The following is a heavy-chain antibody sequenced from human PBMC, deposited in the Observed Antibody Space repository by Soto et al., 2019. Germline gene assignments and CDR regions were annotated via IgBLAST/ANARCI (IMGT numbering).Heavy chain of an antibody. CDR2: ISYLGTT. D-gene: IGHD6-6*01. J-gene: IGHJ4*02. CDR3: ANRFSGGRYSSSSDDY. V-gene: IGHV4-39*02. Sequence: PSETLSLTCTVSGASINSGPYYWGWIRQPPGKGLEWIGSISYLGTTYYNPSLKGRATISVDTSKNHYSLYMSSVTAADTAVYYCANRFSGGRYSSSSDDYWGQGTLVTVSS. CDR1: GASINSGPYY.